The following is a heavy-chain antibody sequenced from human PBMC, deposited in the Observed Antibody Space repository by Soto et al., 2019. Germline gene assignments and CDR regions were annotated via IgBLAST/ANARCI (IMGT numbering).Heavy chain of an antibody. CDR2: INYSGTT. D-gene: IGHD6-6*01. CDR3: VKYSGSSGGLDP. CDR1: GGLISGKTNY. Sequence: PSETLSLTCTVSGGLISGKTNYWAWIRQSPGKRLDWIGIINYSGTTYYNASLTGRLTLSVDTSNKQSSLRLTSVTAADTAVYFCVKYSGSSGGLDPWGQGTLVTVSS. V-gene: IGHV4-39*01. J-gene: IGHJ5*02.